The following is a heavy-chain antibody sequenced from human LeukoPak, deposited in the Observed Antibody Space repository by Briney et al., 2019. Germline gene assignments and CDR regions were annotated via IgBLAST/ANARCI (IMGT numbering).Heavy chain of an antibody. CDR3: ARQILRGGSSSADWFDP. D-gene: IGHD2-2*01. Sequence: SETLSLTCTVSGGSISSYYWSWIRQPPGKGLEWIGYIYYSGSTNYNPSLKSRVTISVDTSKNQFSLKLNSVTATDTAVYYRARQILRGGSSSADWFDPWGQGTLVTVSS. J-gene: IGHJ5*02. V-gene: IGHV4-59*08. CDR1: GGSISSYY. CDR2: IYYSGST.